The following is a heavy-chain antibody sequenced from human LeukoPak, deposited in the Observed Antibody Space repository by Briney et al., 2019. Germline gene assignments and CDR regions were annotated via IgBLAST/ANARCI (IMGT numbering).Heavy chain of an antibody. J-gene: IGHJ6*02. CDR3: AKVSGGGLYYDGMDV. D-gene: IGHD1-14*01. CDR1: GFTFNNYA. CDR2: ISGSGGTT. V-gene: IGHV3-23*01. Sequence: GGSLRLSRAASGFTFNNYAMNWVRQAPGKGLEWVSVISGSGGTTYYADSVKGRFTISRDSSKNTLYLQMNSLRAEDTAVYYCAKVSGGGLYYDGMDVWGQGTTVTVSS.